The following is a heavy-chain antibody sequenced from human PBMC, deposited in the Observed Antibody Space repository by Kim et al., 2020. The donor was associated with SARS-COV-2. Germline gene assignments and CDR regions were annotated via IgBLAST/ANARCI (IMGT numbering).Heavy chain of an antibody. Sequence: GGSLRLSCAASGFTFSNYAMNWVRQAPGKGLEWVSSISNNDSRTYYADSVKGRFTISRDNSKSTLSLQMNSLRAEDTALYYCATSGAVADWGQETLVTVSS. D-gene: IGHD1-26*01. J-gene: IGHJ4*02. CDR1: GFTFSNYA. V-gene: IGHV3-23*01. CDR2: ISNNDSRT. CDR3: ATSGAVAD.